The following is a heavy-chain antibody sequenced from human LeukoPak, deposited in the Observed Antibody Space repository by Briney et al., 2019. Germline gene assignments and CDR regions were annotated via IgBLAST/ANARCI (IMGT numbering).Heavy chain of an antibody. CDR3: AKVMGATNPLVIFDY. Sequence: GGSLRLSCAASGFTSSSYAMYWPRQAPGKGLEWVAVISYDGSDKFYADSVKGRFTISRDNSKNTLYLQMNRLRAEDTAVYYCAKVMGATNPLVIFDYWGQGTLVTVSS. CDR1: GFTSSSYA. V-gene: IGHV3-30*04. D-gene: IGHD1-26*01. CDR2: ISYDGSDK. J-gene: IGHJ4*02.